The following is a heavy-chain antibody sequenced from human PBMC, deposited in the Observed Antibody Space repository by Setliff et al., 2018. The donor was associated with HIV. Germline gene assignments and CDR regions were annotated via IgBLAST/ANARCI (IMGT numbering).Heavy chain of an antibody. CDR2: IYYSGST. V-gene: IGHV4-59*05. D-gene: IGHD1-1*01. CDR3: ARQGQLGSE. CDR1: GGSISSYY. J-gene: IGHJ4*02. Sequence: SETLSLTCTVSGGSISSYYWSWIRQPPGKGLAWIGSIYYSGSTYYKPSLKSRVTISVDTSKNQFSLKLSSVTAADTAVYYCARQGQLGSEWGQGTLVTVSS.